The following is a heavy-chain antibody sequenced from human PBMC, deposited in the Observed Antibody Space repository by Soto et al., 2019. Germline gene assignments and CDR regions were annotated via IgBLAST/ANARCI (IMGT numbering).Heavy chain of an antibody. D-gene: IGHD4-17*01. J-gene: IGHJ4*02. Sequence: GGSLRLSCAASGFTFSSYDMHWVRQATGKGLEWVSAIGTAGDTYYPGSVKGRFTISRENAKNSLYLQMNSLRAGDTAVYYCARENDYGDFDYWGQGTLVTVSS. CDR3: ARENDYGDFDY. V-gene: IGHV3-13*01. CDR1: GFTFSSYD. CDR2: IGTAGDT.